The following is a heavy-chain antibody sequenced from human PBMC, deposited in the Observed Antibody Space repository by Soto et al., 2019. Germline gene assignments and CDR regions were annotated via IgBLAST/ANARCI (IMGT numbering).Heavy chain of an antibody. CDR3: ARGWGEVGVGYYYYYMDV. J-gene: IGHJ6*03. D-gene: IGHD3-3*01. Sequence: QVQLQESGPGLVKPSETLSLTCTVSGGSISSYYWSWIRQPPGKGLEGIGYIYYSGSTNYNPSLKSRVTISVDTSKNQFSLKLSSVTAADTAVYYCARGWGEVGVGYYYYYMDVWGKGTTVTVSS. V-gene: IGHV4-59*01. CDR1: GGSISSYY. CDR2: IYYSGST.